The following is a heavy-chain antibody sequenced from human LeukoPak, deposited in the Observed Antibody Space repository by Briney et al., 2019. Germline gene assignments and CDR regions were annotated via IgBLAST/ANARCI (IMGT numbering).Heavy chain of an antibody. V-gene: IGHV3-48*03. CDR2: ISSSGSTI. CDR1: GFTFSSYE. J-gene: IGHJ6*02. Sequence: PGGSLRLSCAASGFTFSSYEMNWVRKAPGKGLEWVSYISSSGSTIYYADSVQGRFTISRDNAQNSLYLQMSSLRAEDTAVYHCARGNSGSSYVEYYYGMDVWGQGTTVTVSS. D-gene: IGHD1-26*01. CDR3: ARGNSGSSYVEYYYGMDV.